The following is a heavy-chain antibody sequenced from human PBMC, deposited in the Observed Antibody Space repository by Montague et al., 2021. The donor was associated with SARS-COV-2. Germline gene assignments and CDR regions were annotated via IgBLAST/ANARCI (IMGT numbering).Heavy chain of an antibody. CDR1: GGSISSGSYY. D-gene: IGHD6-19*01. CDR3: ARDIAVAGLFDY. J-gene: IGHJ4*02. V-gene: IGHV4-61*02. CDR2: ISISGXT. Sequence: TLSLTCTVSGGSISSGSYYWSWIRQPAGKGLEWIGRISISGXTXYXXXXKSRVTISVDTSKNQFSLELSSVTAADTAVYYCARDIAVAGLFDYWGQGTLVTVSS.